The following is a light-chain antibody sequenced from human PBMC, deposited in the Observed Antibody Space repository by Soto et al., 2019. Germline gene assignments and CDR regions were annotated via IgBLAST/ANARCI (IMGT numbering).Light chain of an antibody. CDR3: RSHTRNDTVV. J-gene: IGLJ2*01. Sequence: QSVLTQPAAVSGSPGQSITISCTGTSSDVGAYKYVSWYQQNPGKAPKLMIFEVCNRPSGIPNRFSGSKSGNTASLTISGLQAEDGGDYYCRSHTRNDTVVLGGGPKLPVL. CDR1: SSDVGAYKY. V-gene: IGLV2-14*01. CDR2: EVC.